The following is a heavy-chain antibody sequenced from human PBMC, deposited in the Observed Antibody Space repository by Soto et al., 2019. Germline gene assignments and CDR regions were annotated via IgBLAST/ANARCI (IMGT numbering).Heavy chain of an antibody. V-gene: IGHV3-33*01. Sequence: PGWSLRLSCAATVFTFSHYGMHWFRQAPGKGLEWVAAIQSDGSKEYYADSVKGRFAISRDSSTDTVYLQMNTLRVEDTALYYCARDDCGRPSCLAYWGQGTLVTVSS. J-gene: IGHJ4*02. D-gene: IGHD2-2*01. CDR2: IQSDGSKE. CDR1: VFTFSHYG. CDR3: ARDDCGRPSCLAY.